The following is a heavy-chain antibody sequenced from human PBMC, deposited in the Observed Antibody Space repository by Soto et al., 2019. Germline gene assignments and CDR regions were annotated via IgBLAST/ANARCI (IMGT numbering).Heavy chain of an antibody. V-gene: IGHV4-4*02. CDR1: GGSISSSNW. J-gene: IGHJ6*02. CDR3: ASGDDSYSYGMDV. CDR2: IYHSGST. Sequence: QVQLQESGPGLVKPSGTLSLTCAVSGGSISSSNWWSWVRQPPGKGLEWIGEIYHSGSTNYNPSLRSRVTRSVDKSKDPCSLKLRAVAAADTAVYYCASGDDSYSYGMDVWGPGTPVTVPS. D-gene: IGHD7-27*01.